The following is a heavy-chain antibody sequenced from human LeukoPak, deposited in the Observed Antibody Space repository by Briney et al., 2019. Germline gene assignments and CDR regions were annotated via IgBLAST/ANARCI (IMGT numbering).Heavy chain of an antibody. D-gene: IGHD4-23*01. CDR3: AKGVVVYYGVNSNFDS. J-gene: IGHJ4*02. Sequence: GRSLRLSCAASGFTFSSSGMHWVRQAPGKGLEWVSGISGGAGGTYYADSVKGRFTISRDNSKNTLYLQMNSLKAEDTAMYYCAKGVVVYYGVNSNFDSWGQGTLVAVSS. CDR1: GFTFSSSG. CDR2: ISGGAGGT. V-gene: IGHV3-23*01.